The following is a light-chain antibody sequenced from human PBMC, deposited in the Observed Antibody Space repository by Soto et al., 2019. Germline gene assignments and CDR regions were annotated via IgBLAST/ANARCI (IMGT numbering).Light chain of an antibody. J-gene: IGKJ4*01. CDR2: AAS. V-gene: IGKV1-12*01. Sequence: IQMTQSPSSVSASVGYRVTITCRASERINPYLAWYPQQPGKAPKLLIYAASSLQSGVPSRFSGSGSGTEFTLTISNLQPEDFATYYCQQANSPPLTFGGGTKVDIK. CDR3: QQANSPPLT. CDR1: ERINPY.